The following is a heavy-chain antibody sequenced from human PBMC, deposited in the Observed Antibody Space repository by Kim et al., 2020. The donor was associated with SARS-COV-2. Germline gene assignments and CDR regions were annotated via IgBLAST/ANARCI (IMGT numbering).Heavy chain of an antibody. V-gene: IGHV6-1*01. J-gene: IGHJ4*02. CDR1: GDSVSSNGAA. CDR3: ARDYSYSSGWHFDY. D-gene: IGHD6-19*01. CDR2: TYYRSKWYN. Sequence: SQTLSLTCAISGDSVSSNGAAWNWIRQSPSRGLEWLGRTYYRSKWYNGYAVSVKSRITTNSDTSKNQFSLQLNSVTPEDTAVYYCARDYSYSSGWHFDYWGQGTLVIVSS.